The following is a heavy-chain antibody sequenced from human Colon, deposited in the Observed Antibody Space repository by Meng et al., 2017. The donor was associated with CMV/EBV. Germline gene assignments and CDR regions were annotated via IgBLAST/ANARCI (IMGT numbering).Heavy chain of an antibody. CDR2: VFYTGTT. Sequence: SETLSLTCTVSGGSVSSGSYYWSWIRQPPGKALEWIGYVFYTGTTKYNPSLKSRVSISLDTSRNQFSLKLNSVSPADTAVYFCARESPLLADFDSWGQGALVTVSS. CDR3: ARESPLLADFDS. J-gene: IGHJ5*01. D-gene: IGHD2-21*01. V-gene: IGHV4-61*01. CDR1: GGSVSSGSYY.